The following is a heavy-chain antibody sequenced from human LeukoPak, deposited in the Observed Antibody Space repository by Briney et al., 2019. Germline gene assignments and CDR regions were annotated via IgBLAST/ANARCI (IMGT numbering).Heavy chain of an antibody. CDR1: GYTFTNYY. CDR2: INPSGGRT. CDR3: ARNVGTGAKDY. Sequence: GASVKVSCKTSGYTFTNYYMHWVRQAPGRGLEWMGIINPSGGRTTYAQKLQGRVTMTRDMSTSTVYMELSSLRSEDTAVYYCARNVGTGAKDYWGQGTLVTVSS. J-gene: IGHJ4*02. V-gene: IGHV1-46*01. D-gene: IGHD2-8*02.